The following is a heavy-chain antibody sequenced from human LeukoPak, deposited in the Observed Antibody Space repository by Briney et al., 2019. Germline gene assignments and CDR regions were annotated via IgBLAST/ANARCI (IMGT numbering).Heavy chain of an antibody. D-gene: IGHD5-18*01. V-gene: IGHV4-34*01. Sequence: SETLSLTCAVYGGSFSGYYWSWIREPPGKGREWIGKINHSGSTNYNQSLKSRLTLSVDTSKNQFSLKLSSVTAADTAVYYCARGAWLPYYFDYWGQGTLVTISS. J-gene: IGHJ4*02. CDR3: ARGAWLPYYFDY. CDR1: GGSFSGYY. CDR2: INHSGST.